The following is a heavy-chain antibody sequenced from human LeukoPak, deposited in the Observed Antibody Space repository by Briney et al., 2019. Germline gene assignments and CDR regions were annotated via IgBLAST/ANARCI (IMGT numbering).Heavy chain of an antibody. V-gene: IGHV3-15*01. J-gene: IGHJ4*02. CDR3: TTDNMIVVVITTYFDY. D-gene: IGHD3-22*01. CDR2: IKSKTDGGTT. Sequence: PGGSLRLPCAASGFTFSNAWMSWVRQAPGKGLEWVGRIKSKTDGGTTDYAAPVKGRFTISRDDSKNTLYLQMNSLKTEDTAVYYCTTDNMIVVVITTYFDYWGQGTLVTVSS. CDR1: GFTFSNAW.